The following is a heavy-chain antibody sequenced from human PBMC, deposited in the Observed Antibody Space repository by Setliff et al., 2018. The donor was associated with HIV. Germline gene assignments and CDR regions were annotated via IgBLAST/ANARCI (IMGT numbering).Heavy chain of an antibody. CDR1: GGSISSYY. CDR3: ASYNFWSGYSNY. V-gene: IGHV4-59*08. Sequence: SETLSLTCTVSGGSISSYYWSWIRQPPGKGLEWIGYIYYSGSTNYNPSLKSRVTISVDTSKDQFSLKLSSVTAADTAVYYCASYNFWSGYSNYWGQGTLVTVSS. CDR2: IYYSGST. J-gene: IGHJ4*02. D-gene: IGHD3-3*01.